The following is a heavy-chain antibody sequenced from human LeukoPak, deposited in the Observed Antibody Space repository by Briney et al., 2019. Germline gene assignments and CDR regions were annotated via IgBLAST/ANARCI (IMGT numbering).Heavy chain of an antibody. D-gene: IGHD3-10*01. V-gene: IGHV1-18*01. Sequence: ASVKVSCKASGYTFTSYGISWVRQAPGQGLEWMGWISAYNGNTNYAQKLQGRVTMTTDTSTSTAYMELRSLRSDDTAVYYCARGPYYYGPGSYPNFDYWGQGTLVTVSS. CDR3: ARGPYYYGPGSYPNFDY. J-gene: IGHJ4*02. CDR2: ISAYNGNT. CDR1: GYTFTSYG.